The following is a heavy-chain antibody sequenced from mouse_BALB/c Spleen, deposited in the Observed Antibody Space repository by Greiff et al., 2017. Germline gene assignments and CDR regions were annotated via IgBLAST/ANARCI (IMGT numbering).Heavy chain of an antibody. Sequence: EVQGVESGTVLARPGASVKMSCKASGYTFTSYWMRWVKQRPGQGLEWIGAIYPGNSDTSYNQKFKGKAKLTAVTSTSTAYMELSSLTNEDSAVYYCTREGNPYYYAMDYWGQGTSVTVSS. CDR2: IYPGNSDT. CDR1: GYTFTSYW. D-gene: IGHD2-1*01. V-gene: IGHV1-5*01. CDR3: TREGNPYYYAMDY. J-gene: IGHJ4*01.